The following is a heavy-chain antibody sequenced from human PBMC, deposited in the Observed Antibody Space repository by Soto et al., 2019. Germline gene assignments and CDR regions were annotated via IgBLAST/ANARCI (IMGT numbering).Heavy chain of an antibody. CDR3: ARGGVKYQLLSRVYGMDV. Sequence: SETLSLTCAVYGGSISSGDYYWSWVRQPPGKGLEWIGYIYYSGSTYYNPSLKSRVTISVDTSKNQFSLKLSSVTAADTAVYYCARGGVKYQLLSRVYGMDVWGQGTTVTVSS. V-gene: IGHV4-30-4*01. D-gene: IGHD2-2*01. CDR2: IYYSGST. CDR1: GGSISSGDYY. J-gene: IGHJ6*02.